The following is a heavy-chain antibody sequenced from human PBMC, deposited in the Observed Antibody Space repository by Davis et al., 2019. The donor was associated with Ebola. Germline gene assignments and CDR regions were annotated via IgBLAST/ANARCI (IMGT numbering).Heavy chain of an antibody. CDR2: INPYSGNT. CDR3: ARDGEQWLPHYYGMDV. Sequence: ASVKVSCKASGYTFTSYGISWVRQAPGQGLEWMGWINPYSGNTNYAQKLQGRVTMTTDTSTSTAYMDLRILTSDDTAVFYCARDGEQWLPHYYGMDVWGQGTTVTVSS. CDR1: GYTFTSYG. D-gene: IGHD6-19*01. V-gene: IGHV1-18*04. J-gene: IGHJ6*02.